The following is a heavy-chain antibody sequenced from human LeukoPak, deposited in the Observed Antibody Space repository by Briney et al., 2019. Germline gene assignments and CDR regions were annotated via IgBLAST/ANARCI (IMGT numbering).Heavy chain of an antibody. CDR1: GFTFSDYY. J-gene: IGHJ4*02. CDR2: ISNSGSTI. Sequence: GGSLRLSCAASGFTFSDYYMNWIRQAPGKGLEWVSNISNSGSTIYYADSVKGRFTISRDNAKNSLYLQMNSLRAEDTAVFYCVRGENDYWGQGTPVTVSS. CDR3: VRGENDY. V-gene: IGHV3-11*01.